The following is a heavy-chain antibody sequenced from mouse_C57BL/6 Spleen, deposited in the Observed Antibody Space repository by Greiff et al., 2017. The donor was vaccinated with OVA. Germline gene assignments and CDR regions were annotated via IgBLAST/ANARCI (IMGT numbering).Heavy chain of an antibody. CDR1: GYTFTSYT. J-gene: IGHJ3*01. CDR2: INPSSGYT. Sequence: QVQLQQSGAELARPGASVKMSCKASGYTFTSYTMHWVKQRPGQGLEWIGYINPSSGYTKYNQKFKDKATLTADKSSSTAYMQLSSLTSEDSAVYYCARWGSSGSFAYWGQGTLVTVSA. V-gene: IGHV1-4*01. D-gene: IGHD3-2*02. CDR3: ARWGSSGSFAY.